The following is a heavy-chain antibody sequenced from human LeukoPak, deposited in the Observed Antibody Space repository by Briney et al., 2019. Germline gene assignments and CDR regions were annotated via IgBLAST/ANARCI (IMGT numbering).Heavy chain of an antibody. CDR2: IYYSGST. CDR1: GGSISSYY. V-gene: IGHV4-59*01. D-gene: IGHD3-10*01. CDR3: ARAGPWQIDP. J-gene: IGHJ5*02. Sequence: SETLSLTCTVSGGSISSYYWSWIRQPPGKGLEWIGYIYYSGSTNYNPSLKSRVTISVDTSKNLFSLKLSSVTTADTAVYYCARAGPWQIDPWGQGTLVTVSS.